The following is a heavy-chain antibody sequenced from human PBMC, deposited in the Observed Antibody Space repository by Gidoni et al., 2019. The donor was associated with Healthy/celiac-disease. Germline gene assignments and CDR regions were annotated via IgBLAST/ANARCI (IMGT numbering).Heavy chain of an antibody. J-gene: IGHJ4*02. CDR3: AKQTICSGGSCGGDFDY. CDR1: GFTFSSYA. Sequence: EVQLLESGGGLVQPGGSLSISCAASGFTFSSYAMSWVRQAPGKGLEWVSAISGSGGSTDYADSVKGRFTISRDNAKNTLYLQMNSLRAEDTAVYYCAKQTICSGGSCGGDFDYWGQGTLVTVSS. CDR2: ISGSGGST. V-gene: IGHV3-23*01. D-gene: IGHD2-15*01.